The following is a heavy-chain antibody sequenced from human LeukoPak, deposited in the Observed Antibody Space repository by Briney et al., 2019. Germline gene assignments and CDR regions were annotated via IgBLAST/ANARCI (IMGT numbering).Heavy chain of an antibody. Sequence: PSETLSPTCTVSGGSISSYYWSWIRQPPGKGLEWIGYIYYSGSTNYNPSLKSRVTISVDTSKNQFSLKLSSVTAADTAVYYCARGHVKLGYCSSTSCYTGDWFDPWGQGTLVTVSS. CDR2: IYYSGST. D-gene: IGHD2-2*02. J-gene: IGHJ5*02. CDR3: ARGHVKLGYCSSTSCYTGDWFDP. V-gene: IGHV4-59*01. CDR1: GGSISSYY.